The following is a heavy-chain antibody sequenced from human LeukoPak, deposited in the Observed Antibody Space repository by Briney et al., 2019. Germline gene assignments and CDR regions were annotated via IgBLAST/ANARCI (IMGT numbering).Heavy chain of an antibody. Sequence: SETLSLTCTVSGXSISIYYWTWIRQPAGKGREWIGHIYTSGSTNYNPSLKSRVTMSVDTSQNQFSLKLTSMTAADTAVYYCVIWFGDLYYFDSWGQGTLVTVSS. D-gene: IGHD3-10*01. V-gene: IGHV4-4*07. CDR1: GXSISIYY. CDR2: IYTSGST. CDR3: VIWFGDLYYFDS. J-gene: IGHJ4*02.